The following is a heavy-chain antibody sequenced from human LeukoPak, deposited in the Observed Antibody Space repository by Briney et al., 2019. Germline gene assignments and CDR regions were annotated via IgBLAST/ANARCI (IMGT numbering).Heavy chain of an antibody. J-gene: IGHJ3*02. D-gene: IGHD1-26*01. CDR1: GFTFSSYA. V-gene: IGHV3-23*01. CDR2: MSGSGGST. CDR3: AKVKGRGELPYAFDI. Sequence: PGGSLRLSCAASGFTFSSYAMSWVRQAPGKGLEWVSAMSGSGGSTYYADSVKGRFTISRDNSKNTLYLQMNSLRAEDTAVYYCAKVKGRGELPYAFDIWGQGTMVTVSS.